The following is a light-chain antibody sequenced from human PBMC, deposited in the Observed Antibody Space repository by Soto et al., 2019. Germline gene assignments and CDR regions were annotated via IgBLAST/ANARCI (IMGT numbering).Light chain of an antibody. CDR2: GAS. Sequence: EIVMTQSPATLSVSAGEGATLSCRASQSVSSNLAWYQQKPGQAPRLLIYGASSIATGTPARFSGSGSGTEFTLTISSLQSEDCAVYYCQHYDNCPPFTFGGGTKVEIK. V-gene: IGKV3-15*01. CDR1: QSVSSN. J-gene: IGKJ4*01. CDR3: QHYDNCPPFT.